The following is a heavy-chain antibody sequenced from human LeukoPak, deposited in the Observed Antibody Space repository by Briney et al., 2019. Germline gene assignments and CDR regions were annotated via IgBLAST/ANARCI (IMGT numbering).Heavy chain of an antibody. J-gene: IGHJ6*03. Sequence: GGSLRLSCAASGFTFSSYGMHWVRQAPGKGLEWVAFIRYDGSDKYYADSVKGRFTISRDNSKNTLYLQMNSLRAEDTAVYYCAKEEHSSGWNYYYYYMDVWGKGTTVTVSS. CDR3: AKEEHSSGWNYYYYYMDV. D-gene: IGHD6-19*01. CDR1: GFTFSSYG. V-gene: IGHV3-30*02. CDR2: IRYDGSDK.